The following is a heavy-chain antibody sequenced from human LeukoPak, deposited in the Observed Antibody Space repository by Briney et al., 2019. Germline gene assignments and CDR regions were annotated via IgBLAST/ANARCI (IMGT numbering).Heavy chain of an antibody. D-gene: IGHD6-19*01. J-gene: IGHJ4*02. CDR3: ARDSAPVTGPLDY. V-gene: IGHV3-30-3*01. CDR1: GFTFSSYA. CDR2: ISYDGGKK. Sequence: GGSLRLSCAASGFTFSSYAMHWVRQAPGKGLEWMAVISYDGGKKYYAESVKGRFTISRDNSKNTLYLQMNSLRGEDTAVFYCARDSAPVTGPLDYWGQGTLVTVSS.